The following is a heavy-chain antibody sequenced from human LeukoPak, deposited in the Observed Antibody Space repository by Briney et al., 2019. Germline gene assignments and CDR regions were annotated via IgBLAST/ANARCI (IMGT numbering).Heavy chain of an antibody. J-gene: IGHJ3*02. V-gene: IGHV4-34*01. CDR2: INHSGST. D-gene: IGHD2-15*01. Sequence: SETLSLTCAVYGGSFSGYYWSWIRQPPGKGLEWIGEINHSGSTNYNPSLKSRVTISVDTSKNQFSLKLSTVTAADTAVYYCAREVVAATVGAFDIWGEGTMVTVSS. CDR3: AREVVAATVGAFDI. CDR1: GGSFSGYY.